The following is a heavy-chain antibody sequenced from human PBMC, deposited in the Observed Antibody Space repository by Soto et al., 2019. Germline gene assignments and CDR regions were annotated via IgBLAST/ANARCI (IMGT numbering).Heavy chain of an antibody. J-gene: IGHJ4*02. V-gene: IGHV4-39*01. CDR2: FYYTGST. CDR3: ASGYSLGPRDY. CDR1: GDSITSSGYY. Sequence: SETLSLTCSVSGDSITSSGYYWGWIRQPPGKELEWLGSFYYTGSTYSNPSLKSRITISVDTSKNQFSLKLSSVTAADTALYYCASGYSLGPRDYWGQGTLVTVS. D-gene: IGHD5-12*01.